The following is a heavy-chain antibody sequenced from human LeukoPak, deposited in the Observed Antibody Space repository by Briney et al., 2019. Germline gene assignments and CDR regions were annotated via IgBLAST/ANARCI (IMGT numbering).Heavy chain of an antibody. V-gene: IGHV4-59*01. CDR3: ARVSAAAPHYFDY. CDR1: GGSISSYY. Sequence: SETLSLTCTVSGGSISSYYWSWIRQPPGKGLEWIGYIYYSGSTNYNPSLKSRVTISVDTSKNQFSLKLSSVTAADTAVYYCARVSAAAPHYFDYWGQGTLVTVSS. CDR2: IYYSGST. J-gene: IGHJ4*02. D-gene: IGHD6-13*01.